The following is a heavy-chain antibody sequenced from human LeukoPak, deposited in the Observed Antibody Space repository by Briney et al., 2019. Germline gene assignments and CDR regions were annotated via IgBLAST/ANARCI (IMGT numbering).Heavy chain of an antibody. Sequence: SETLSLTCTVSGGSISSYYWSRIRQPPGKGLEWIGYIYYSGSTNYNPSLKSRVTISVDTSKNQFSLKLSSVTAADTAVYYCAGCSSTRCYNWFDPWGQGTLVTVSS. V-gene: IGHV4-59*01. CDR1: GGSISSYY. CDR3: AGCSSTRCYNWFDP. CDR2: IYYSGST. J-gene: IGHJ5*02. D-gene: IGHD2-2*01.